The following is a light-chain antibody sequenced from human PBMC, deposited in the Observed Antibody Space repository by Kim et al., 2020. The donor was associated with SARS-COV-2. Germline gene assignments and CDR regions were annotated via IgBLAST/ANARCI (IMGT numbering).Light chain of an antibody. CDR2: GAS. V-gene: IGKV3-15*01. Sequence: SPGERATRSCRASQNSRSNMAWYQQIPGQAPRLLIHGASNRATGIPARFSGSGSGTEFTLTINSLQSDDFAIYYCLQYNNWPPWTFGQGTKVDIK. CDR3: LQYNNWPPWT. CDR1: QNSRSN. J-gene: IGKJ1*01.